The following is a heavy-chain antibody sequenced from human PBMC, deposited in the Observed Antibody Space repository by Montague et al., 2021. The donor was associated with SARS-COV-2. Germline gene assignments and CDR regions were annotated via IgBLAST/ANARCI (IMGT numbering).Heavy chain of an antibody. CDR3: VGALDIVVVAATMGFEH. CDR2: ISYGGSNQ. J-gene: IGHJ4*02. Sequence: SLRLSCAASGFDFSSYPMHWVRQAPGKGLEWVAVISYGGSNQYYVDSVKGRLTISRDNSKNTVFLQMNSLRADDTAVYYCVGALDIVVVAATMGFEHWGQGTLVTVSA. CDR1: GFDFSSYP. D-gene: IGHD2-2*03. V-gene: IGHV3-30-3*01.